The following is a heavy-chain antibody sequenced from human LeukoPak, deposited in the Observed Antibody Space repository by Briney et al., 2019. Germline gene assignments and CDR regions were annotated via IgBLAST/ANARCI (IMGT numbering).Heavy chain of an antibody. J-gene: IGHJ4*02. CDR2: IYPGDSDT. CDR1: GYSFTSYW. D-gene: IGHD2-8*01. V-gene: IGHV5-51*01. CDR3: ARHTAGYCTNGVCPGPFDY. Sequence: GEPLKISCKGSGYSFTSYWIGWVRQMPGKGLEWMGIIYPGDSDTRYSPSFQGQVTISADKSISTAYLQWSSLKASDTAMYYCARHTAGYCTNGVCPGPFDYWGQGTLVTVSS.